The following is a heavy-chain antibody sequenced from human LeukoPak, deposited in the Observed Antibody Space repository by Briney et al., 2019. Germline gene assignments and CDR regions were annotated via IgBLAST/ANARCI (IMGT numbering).Heavy chain of an antibody. CDR3: ARTPRLLWFGELLEGYAFDI. D-gene: IGHD3-10*01. CDR2: ISAYNGNT. J-gene: IGHJ3*02. V-gene: IGHV1-18*01. Sequence: ASVKVSCKASGYTFTSYGISWVRQAPGQGLEWMGWISAYNGNTNYAQKLQGRVTMTADTSTSTAYMELSSLRSEDTAVYYCARTPRLLWFGELLEGYAFDIWGQGTMVTVSS. CDR1: GYTFTSYG.